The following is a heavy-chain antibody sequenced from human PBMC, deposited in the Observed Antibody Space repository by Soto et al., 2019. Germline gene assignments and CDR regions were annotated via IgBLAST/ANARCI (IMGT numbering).Heavy chain of an antibody. Sequence: QLQQWGAGPLRPLETLSLTCGVSGGSFGGYYWAWIRQSPEKGLEWIGDINDRGSVNYNPSLKSRVSISVDTSKSHYSLTLRSVTAADTAIYYCARESHDILTGPPWVWYFDLWGRGTLVTVSS. CDR2: INDRGSV. V-gene: IGHV4-34*02. D-gene: IGHD3-9*01. CDR3: ARESHDILTGPPWVWYFDL. J-gene: IGHJ2*01. CDR1: GGSFGGYY.